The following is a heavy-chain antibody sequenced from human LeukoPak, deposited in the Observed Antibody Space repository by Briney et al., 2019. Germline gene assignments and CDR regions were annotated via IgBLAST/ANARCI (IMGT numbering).Heavy chain of an antibody. Sequence: PGGSLRLSCAASGFTFSSYAMSWVRQAPGKGLEWVSAISGSGGSTYYADSGKGRFTISRDNSKNTLYLQMNSLRAEDTAVYYCAKGDDILTDNWFDPWGQGTLVTVSS. V-gene: IGHV3-23*01. D-gene: IGHD3-9*01. CDR3: AKGDDILTDNWFDP. CDR1: GFTFSSYA. CDR2: ISGSGGST. J-gene: IGHJ5*02.